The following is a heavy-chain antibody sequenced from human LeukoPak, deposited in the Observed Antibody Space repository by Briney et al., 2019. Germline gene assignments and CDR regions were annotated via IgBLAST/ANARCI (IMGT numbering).Heavy chain of an antibody. Sequence: GSLRLSCAASGFTFSSYSMNWVRQPPGKGLEWIGEINHSGSTNYNPSLKSRVTISVDTSKNQFSLKLSSVTAADTAVYYCARGVLYSSSGYNYWGQGTLVTVSS. CDR1: GFTFSSYS. J-gene: IGHJ4*02. CDR3: ARGVLYSSSGYNY. V-gene: IGHV4-34*01. D-gene: IGHD6-6*01. CDR2: INHSGST.